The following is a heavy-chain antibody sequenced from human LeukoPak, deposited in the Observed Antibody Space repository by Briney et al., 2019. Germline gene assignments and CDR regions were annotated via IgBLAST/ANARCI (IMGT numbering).Heavy chain of an antibody. D-gene: IGHD3-22*01. CDR1: GFTFITYS. V-gene: IGHV3-48*01. Sequence: GGSLRLPCAASGFTFITYSMNWVRQAPGKGLEWVSYISSSSSTIYYADSVKGRFTISRDNAKNSLYLQMNSLRAEDTAVYYCARDKYYYDSSGYSSFDYWGQGTLVTVSS. CDR2: ISSSSSTI. CDR3: ARDKYYYDSSGYSSFDY. J-gene: IGHJ4*02.